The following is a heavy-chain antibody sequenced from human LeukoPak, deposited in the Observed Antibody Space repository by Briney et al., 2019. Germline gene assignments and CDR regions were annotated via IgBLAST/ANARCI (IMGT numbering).Heavy chain of an antibody. D-gene: IGHD2-15*01. CDR3: AREVLGYCSAGSCYYSWFDP. CDR2: IYYSGST. CDR1: GGSISSSSYY. J-gene: IGHJ5*02. Sequence: SEILSLTCTVSGGSISSSSYYWGWIRQPPGKGLEWIGSIYYSGSTNYNPSLKSRVTISVDTSKNQFSLKLSSVTAADTAVYYCAREVLGYCSAGSCYYSWFDPWGQGTLVTVSS. V-gene: IGHV4-39*07.